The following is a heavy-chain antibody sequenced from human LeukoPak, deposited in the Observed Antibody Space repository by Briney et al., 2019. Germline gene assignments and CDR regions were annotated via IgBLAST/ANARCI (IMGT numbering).Heavy chain of an antibody. D-gene: IGHD5-12*01. CDR2: FASGGLNT. J-gene: IGHJ5*01. Sequence: GGPLTLFCAASGLLLRVPAMTWAPQARGRGREGLSFFASGGLNTYDADPVRGRFTISRDNSKKTLSLQMNSLRVKDTAIYYCARDIELSTWGVGTLVTVSS. CDR1: GLLLRVPA. V-gene: IGHV3-23*01. CDR3: ARDIELST.